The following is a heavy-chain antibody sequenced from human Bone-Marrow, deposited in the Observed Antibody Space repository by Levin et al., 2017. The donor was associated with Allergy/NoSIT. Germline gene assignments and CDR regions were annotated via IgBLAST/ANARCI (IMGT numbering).Heavy chain of an antibody. V-gene: IGHV3-21*01. J-gene: IGHJ6*02. CDR2: ITTTSNYI. CDR1: GFPFSTYG. Sequence: GGSLRLSCATSGFPFSTYGMAWVRQAPGKGLEWVASITTTSNYIHYADSVKGRFTISRDNANNSLSLQMNRLRGEDTAVYYWARAAGAAGRGGMDVWGQGAAVTVSS. D-gene: IGHD6-13*01. CDR3: ARAAGAAGRGGMDV.